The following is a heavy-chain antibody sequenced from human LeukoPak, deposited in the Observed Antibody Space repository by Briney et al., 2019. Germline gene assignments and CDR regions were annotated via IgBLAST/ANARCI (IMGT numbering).Heavy chain of an antibody. D-gene: IGHD3-10*01. J-gene: IGHJ4*02. CDR3: ARVGGTVIRGIIVTRLDY. V-gene: IGHV3-72*01. CDR2: ARDKPNGYTT. CDR1: GFSFSDHF. Sequence: PGGSLRLSCVASGFSFSDHFMDWVRQAPGKGLEWVGRARDKPNGYTTEYAAPVKGRFTISRDESRKSVYLQMSSLKTEDTAVYYCARVGGTVIRGIIVTRLDYWGQGTLVTVSS.